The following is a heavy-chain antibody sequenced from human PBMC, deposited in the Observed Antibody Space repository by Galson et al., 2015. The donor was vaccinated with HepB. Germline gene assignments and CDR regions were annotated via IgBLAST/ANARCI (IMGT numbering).Heavy chain of an antibody. V-gene: IGHV3-30-3*01. D-gene: IGHD3-22*01. CDR1: GFTFSSYA. CDR2: ISYDGSNK. CDR3: ARGTYYYDSSGYSLFDY. J-gene: IGHJ4*02. Sequence: SLRLSCAASGFTFSSYAMHWVRQAPGKGLEWVAVISYDGSNKYYADSVKGRFTISRDNSKNTLYLQMNSLRAEDTAVYYCARGTYYYDSSGYSLFDYWGQGTLVTVSS.